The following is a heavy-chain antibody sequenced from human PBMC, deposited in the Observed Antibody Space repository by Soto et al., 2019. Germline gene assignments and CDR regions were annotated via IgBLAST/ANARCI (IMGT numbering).Heavy chain of an antibody. Sequence: SETLSLTSTVSGGSINSGGYSRTWISQTRGKDQEWIGFIYHTGTTYYNPSPKSRVTISVDVSKNQFSLKLNSVTAADTAVYYCARGVNYYDSSSSSWFDPWSQGAPVTVSS. V-gene: IGHV4-30-2*01. CDR2: IYHTGTT. CDR1: GGSINSGGYS. J-gene: IGHJ5*02. D-gene: IGHD3-22*01. CDR3: ARGVNYYDSSSSSWFDP.